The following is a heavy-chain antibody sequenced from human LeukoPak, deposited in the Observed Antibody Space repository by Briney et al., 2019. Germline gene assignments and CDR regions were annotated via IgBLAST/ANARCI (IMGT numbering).Heavy chain of an antibody. V-gene: IGHV4-34*01. CDR3: ASFHGAFDI. J-gene: IGHJ3*02. Sequence: SETLSLTCAAYGVSFSDYSFSWVRQPPGKGLEWIGEINHSGSTNYNPSLKSRVTISVDTSKNQFSLKLSSVTAADTAVYYCASFHGAFDIWGQGTMVTVSS. CDR2: INHSGST. CDR1: GVSFSDYS.